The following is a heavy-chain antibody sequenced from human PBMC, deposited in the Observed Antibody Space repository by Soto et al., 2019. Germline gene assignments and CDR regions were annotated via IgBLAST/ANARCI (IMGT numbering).Heavy chain of an antibody. CDR1: GFTFSSYW. CDR3: ARYCSGGSCYSIPY. CDR2: INSDGSST. J-gene: IGHJ4*02. V-gene: IGHV3-74*01. D-gene: IGHD2-15*01. Sequence: GGSLRLSCAASGFTFSSYWMHWVRQAPGKGLVWVSRINSDGSSTSYADSVKGRFTISRDNAKNTLYLQMNSLRAEDTAVYYCARYCSGGSCYSIPYWGQGTLVTVSS.